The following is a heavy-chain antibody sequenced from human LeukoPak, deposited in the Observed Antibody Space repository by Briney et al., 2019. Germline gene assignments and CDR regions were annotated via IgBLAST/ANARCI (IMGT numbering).Heavy chain of an antibody. CDR3: ARADDGYNYAFDY. D-gene: IGHD5-24*01. CDR1: GYTFTGYY. Sequence: GASVKVSCKASGYTFTGYYMHWVRQAPGQGLEWMGWINPNSGGTNYAQKFQGRVTITADKSTSTAYMELSSLRSEDTAVYYCARADDGYNYAFDYWGQGTLVTVSS. CDR2: INPNSGGT. J-gene: IGHJ4*02. V-gene: IGHV1-2*02.